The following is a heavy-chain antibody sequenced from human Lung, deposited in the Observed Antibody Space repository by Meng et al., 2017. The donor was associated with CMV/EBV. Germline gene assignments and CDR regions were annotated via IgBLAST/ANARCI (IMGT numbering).Heavy chain of an antibody. CDR1: GFTFRSYS. CDR2: ISSSGNYI. D-gene: IGHD2/OR15-2a*01. V-gene: IGHV3-21*01. Sequence: GGSXRLXCAASGFTFRSYSMNWVRQAPGKGLEWVSSISSSGNYIDYADSVKGRFTISRDNAQNSLYLQMNCLRAEDTAVYYCARDVNPRSSAYFGIYYLYALDVWGQGXTVTVSS. CDR3: ARDVNPRSSAYFGIYYLYALDV. J-gene: IGHJ6*02.